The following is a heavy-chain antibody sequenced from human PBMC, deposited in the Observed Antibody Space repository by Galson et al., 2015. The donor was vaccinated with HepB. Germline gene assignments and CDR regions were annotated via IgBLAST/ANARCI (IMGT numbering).Heavy chain of an antibody. J-gene: IGHJ4*02. CDR2: ICAYKGNT. Sequence: SVKVSCKASGYTFTSYGISWVRQAPGQGLEWMGGICAYKGNTNYAQKLQGRVTMTTDTSKHKAYMELRILRSDDTAVYCCARDKYSSSSRGDYWGQGTLVTVSS. V-gene: IGHV1-18*04. CDR1: GYTFTSYG. D-gene: IGHD6-6*01. CDR3: ARDKYSSSSRGDY.